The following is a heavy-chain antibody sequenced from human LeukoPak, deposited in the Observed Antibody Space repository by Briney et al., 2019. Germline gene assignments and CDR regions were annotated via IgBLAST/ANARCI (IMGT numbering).Heavy chain of an antibody. Sequence: ASVKVSCKASGYTFTGYYMHWVRQAPGQGLEWMGWINPNSSGTNYAQKFQGRVTMTRDTSISTAYMELSRLRSDDTAVYYCARGASGSYATFDYWGQGTLVTVSP. J-gene: IGHJ4*02. CDR3: ARGASGSYATFDY. CDR2: INPNSSGT. V-gene: IGHV1-2*02. D-gene: IGHD1-26*01. CDR1: GYTFTGYY.